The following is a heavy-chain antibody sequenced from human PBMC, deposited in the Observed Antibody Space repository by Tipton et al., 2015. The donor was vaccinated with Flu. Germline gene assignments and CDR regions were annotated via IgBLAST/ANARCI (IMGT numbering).Heavy chain of an antibody. CDR2: IDPSGGST. CDR1: GYTFTSYY. D-gene: IGHD1-1*01. Sequence: QVQLVQSGAEVKKPGASVKVSCKASGYTFTSYYIHWVRQAPGQGLEWMGIIDPSGGSTSYAQKFQGRVTMTRDTSTSTVYMELSSLRSEDTAVYYCARDFAGTAAPFDYWGQGTLVTVSS. CDR3: ARDFAGTAAPFDY. J-gene: IGHJ4*02. V-gene: IGHV1-46*01.